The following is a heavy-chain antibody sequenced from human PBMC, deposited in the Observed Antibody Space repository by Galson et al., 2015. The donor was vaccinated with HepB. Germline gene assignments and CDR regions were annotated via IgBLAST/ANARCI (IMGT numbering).Heavy chain of an antibody. J-gene: IGHJ4*02. V-gene: IGHV1-8*01. CDR2: MNPNSGNT. CDR1: GYTFTSYD. D-gene: IGHD6-19*01. Sequence: SVKVSCKASGYTFTSYDITWVRQATGQGLEWMGWMNPNSGNTGYAQKFQDRVTMTRNTSISTAYMELSSLNSEDTAVYYCARGGPYSSGSSRFTDNWGQGTLVTVSS. CDR3: ARGGPYSSGSSRFTDN.